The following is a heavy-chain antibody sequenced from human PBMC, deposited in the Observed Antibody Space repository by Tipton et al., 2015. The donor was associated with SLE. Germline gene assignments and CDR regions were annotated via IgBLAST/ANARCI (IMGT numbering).Heavy chain of an antibody. D-gene: IGHD3-16*01. J-gene: IGHJ6*03. CDR1: GGSFSGYY. CDR2: ISHSGIT. V-gene: IGHV4-34*01. Sequence: TLSLTCSVYGGSFSGYYWNWIRQPPGKGLEWIGEISHSGITNYNPSLKSRVTISVDTSKNQFSLRLSSVTAADTAVYYCARGRPRATQAWGGYYYYMDVWGKGTTVTVSS. CDR3: ARGRPRATQAWGGYYYYMDV.